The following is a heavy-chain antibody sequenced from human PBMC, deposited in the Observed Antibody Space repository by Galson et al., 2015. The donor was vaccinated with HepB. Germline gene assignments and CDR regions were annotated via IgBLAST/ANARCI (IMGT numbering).Heavy chain of an antibody. Sequence: SVKVSCKASGYTFTSYAMHWVRQAPGQRLEWMGWINAGNGNTKYSQKFQGRVTITRDTSASTAYMELSSLRSEDTAVYYCAREGRNLYGDYRHWYFDLWGRGTLVTVSS. J-gene: IGHJ2*01. V-gene: IGHV1-3*01. CDR3: AREGRNLYGDYRHWYFDL. D-gene: IGHD4-17*01. CDR1: GYTFTSYA. CDR2: INAGNGNT.